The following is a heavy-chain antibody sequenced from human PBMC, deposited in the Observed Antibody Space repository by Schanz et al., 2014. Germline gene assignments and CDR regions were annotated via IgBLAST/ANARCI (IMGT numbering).Heavy chain of an antibody. CDR2: IWYDENNK. J-gene: IGHJ4*02. V-gene: IGHV3-33*01. CDR3: ASPSGYSDYGTYFDF. D-gene: IGHD5-12*01. CDR1: GFIFSSYG. Sequence: QVQLVESGGGVVQPGGSLRLSCAASGFIFSSYGMHWVRQAPGKGLEWVAVIWYDENNKYYADSVKGRFTMSRDNSKNTLYLQMNSLRTEDTAVYYCASPSGYSDYGTYFDFWGQGTLVTVSS.